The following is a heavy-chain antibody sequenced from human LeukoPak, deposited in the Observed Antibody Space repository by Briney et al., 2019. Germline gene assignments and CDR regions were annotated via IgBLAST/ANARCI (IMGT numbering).Heavy chain of an antibody. V-gene: IGHV3-30*04. Sequence: GGSLRLSCEASGFTFSIFPMHWVRQAPGKGLEWVALISSGSEKYYADSVKGRFTISRDNSKNMLYLQMNSLRADDTAVYYCARDLELSAVYYFDSWGQGTLVIVST. D-gene: IGHD3-3*01. J-gene: IGHJ4*02. CDR2: ISSGSEK. CDR3: ARDLELSAVYYFDS. CDR1: GFTFSIFP.